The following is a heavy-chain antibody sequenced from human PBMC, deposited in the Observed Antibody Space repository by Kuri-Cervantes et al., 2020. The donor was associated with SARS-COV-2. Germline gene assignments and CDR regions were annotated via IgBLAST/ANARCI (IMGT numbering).Heavy chain of an antibody. V-gene: IGHV3-30*19. CDR2: ISYDGSNK. CDR3: ARDLSIAPVLDY. J-gene: IGHJ4*02. D-gene: IGHD6-6*01. Sequence: GGSLRHSCAASGFTFSSYGMHWVRQAPGKGLVWVAVISYDGSNKYYADSVKGRFTISRDNSKNTLYLQMNSLRAEDTAVYYCARDLSIAPVLDYWGQGTLVTVSS. CDR1: GFTFSSYG.